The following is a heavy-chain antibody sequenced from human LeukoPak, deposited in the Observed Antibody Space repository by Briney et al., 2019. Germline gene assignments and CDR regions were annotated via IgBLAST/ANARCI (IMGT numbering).Heavy chain of an antibody. D-gene: IGHD2-2*01. V-gene: IGHV1-2*02. Sequence: ASVKVSCKASGYTFAGYYMHWVRQAPGQGLEWMGWINPNSGGTNYAQKFQGRVTMTRDTSISTAYMELSRLRSDDTAVYYCARDEGDIVVDNDGDWGQGTLVTVSS. CDR1: GYTFAGYY. J-gene: IGHJ4*02. CDR3: ARDEGDIVVDNDGD. CDR2: INPNSGGT.